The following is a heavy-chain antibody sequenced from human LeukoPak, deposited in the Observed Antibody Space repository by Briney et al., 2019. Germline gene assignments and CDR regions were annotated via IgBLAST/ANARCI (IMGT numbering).Heavy chain of an antibody. CDR2: VSPSHTTR. J-gene: IGHJ3*02. CDR1: GYTFRQYS. V-gene: IGHV1-18*01. D-gene: IGHD6-13*01. CDR3: ARDGSDSSSWDDAFDI. Sequence: ASVKVSCKASGYTFRQYSISWVRQAPGKGLEWMGWVSPSHTTRVYAQQFQGRVTMTADTNANTVSMELRSLRSDDTAVYFCARDGSDSSSWDDAFDIWGQGTMVTVSS.